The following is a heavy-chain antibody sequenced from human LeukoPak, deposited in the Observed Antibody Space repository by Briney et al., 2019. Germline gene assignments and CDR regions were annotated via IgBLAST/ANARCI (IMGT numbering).Heavy chain of an antibody. CDR2: IIPILGIA. V-gene: IGHV1-69*04. D-gene: IGHD4-17*01. CDR3: ASPHDYGDYEVAFDI. CDR1: GGTFSSYA. J-gene: IGHJ3*02. Sequence: SVKVSCKASGGTFSSYAISWVRQAPGQGLEWMGRIIPILGIAIYAQKFQGRVTVIADKSTSTAYMELSSLRSDDTAVYYCASPHDYGDYEVAFDIWGQGTMVTVSS.